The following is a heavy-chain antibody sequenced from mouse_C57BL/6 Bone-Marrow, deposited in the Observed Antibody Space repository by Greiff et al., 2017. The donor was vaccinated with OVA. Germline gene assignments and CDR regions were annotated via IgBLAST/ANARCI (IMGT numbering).Heavy chain of an antibody. Sequence: VQLQQSGPELVKPGDSVKISCKASGYSFTGYFMNWVMQSHGKSLEWIGRINPYNGDTFYNQKFKGKATLTVDKSSSTANMELRSLTSEDSAVYYCARGYYYGSRRSLYYFDYWGQGTTLTVSS. CDR3: ARGYYYGSRRSLYYFDY. D-gene: IGHD1-1*01. CDR2: INPYNGDT. V-gene: IGHV1-20*01. CDR1: GYSFTGYF. J-gene: IGHJ2*01.